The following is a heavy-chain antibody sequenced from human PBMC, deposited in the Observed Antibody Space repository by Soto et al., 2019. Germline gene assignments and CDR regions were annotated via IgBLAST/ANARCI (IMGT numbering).Heavy chain of an antibody. V-gene: IGHV1-2*02. D-gene: IGHD6-13*01. CDR3: ARVGVGLAAPRVWPY. J-gene: IGHJ4*02. CDR1: GYTFTGYY. CDR2: INPNSGGT. Sequence: GASVKVSCKASGYTFTGYYMHWVLQAPGQGLEWMGWINPNSGGTNYAQKFQGRVTMTRDTSISTAYMELSRLRSDDTAVYYCARVGVGLAAPRVWPYWGQGTPVTVSS.